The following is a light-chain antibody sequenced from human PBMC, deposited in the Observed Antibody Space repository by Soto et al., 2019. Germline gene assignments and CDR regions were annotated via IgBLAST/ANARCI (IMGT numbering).Light chain of an antibody. V-gene: IGLV2-14*03. Sequence: QSVLTQPASVSGSPGQSITISCTGTHSDIGNYNYVSWYQHLPGKAPKLMIYDVGSRPSGVSSRFSGSKSGNTASLAISGLQAEDEADYYCNSYREDHPRVYVFGTGTKLTVL. CDR1: HSDIGNYNY. CDR2: DVG. J-gene: IGLJ1*01. CDR3: NSYREDHPRVYV.